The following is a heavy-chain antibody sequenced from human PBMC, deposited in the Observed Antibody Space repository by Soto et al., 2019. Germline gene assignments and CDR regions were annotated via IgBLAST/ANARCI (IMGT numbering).Heavy chain of an antibody. CDR1: GFTFTRYS. CDR3: VRESEDLTSNFDY. CDR2: ISSTTNYI. J-gene: IGHJ4*02. Sequence: GGSLRLSCAASGFTFTRYSMNWVRQAPGKGLEWVSSISSTTNYIYYGDSMKGRFTISRDNAKNSLYLEMNSLRAEDTAVYYCVRESEDLTSNFDYWGQGTLVTVSS. V-gene: IGHV3-21*06.